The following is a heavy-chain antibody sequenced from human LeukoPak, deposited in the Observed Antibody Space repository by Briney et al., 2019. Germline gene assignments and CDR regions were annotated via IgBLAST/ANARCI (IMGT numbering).Heavy chain of an antibody. Sequence: GGSLRLSCAASGFTFSSYSMNWVRQAPGKGLEWVSYIGSSTSTIYYADSVKGRFTISRDNAKNSLYLQMNSLRAEDTAVYYYARDHQGYDYWGQGTMVTVSS. V-gene: IGHV3-48*01. J-gene: IGHJ3*01. D-gene: IGHD3-22*01. CDR2: IGSSTSTI. CDR1: GFTFSSYS. CDR3: ARDHQGYDY.